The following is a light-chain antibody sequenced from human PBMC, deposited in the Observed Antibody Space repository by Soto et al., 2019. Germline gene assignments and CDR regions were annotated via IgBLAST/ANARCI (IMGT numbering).Light chain of an antibody. CDR1: QSVSSSY. Sequence: IVLTQSAGTLSLSPGERVTLSCRASQSVSSSYLAWYQQKPGQAPRLLIYDASSRATGIPDRFSGSGSGTDFTLTISRLEPEDFAVYYCQQYGSSPATFGGGTKVEIK. CDR2: DAS. J-gene: IGKJ4*01. CDR3: QQYGSSPAT. V-gene: IGKV3-20*01.